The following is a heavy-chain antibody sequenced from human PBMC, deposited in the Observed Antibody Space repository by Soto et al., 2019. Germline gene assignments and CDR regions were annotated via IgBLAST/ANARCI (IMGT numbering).Heavy chain of an antibody. Sequence: PSETMSLTCTVSGGSISSYYWSWIRQPPGKGLEWIGYIYYSGSTNYNPSLKSRVTISVDTSKNQFSLKLSSVTAADTAVYYCARHSFGYYDSSGYYRLGAFDIWGQGTMVTV. CDR2: IYYSGST. D-gene: IGHD3-22*01. V-gene: IGHV4-59*08. CDR1: GGSISSYY. CDR3: ARHSFGYYDSSGYYRLGAFDI. J-gene: IGHJ3*02.